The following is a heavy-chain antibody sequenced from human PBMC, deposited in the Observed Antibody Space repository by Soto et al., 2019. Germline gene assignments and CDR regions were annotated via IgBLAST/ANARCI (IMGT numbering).Heavy chain of an antibody. CDR2: ISSSSSYI. CDR1: GFTFSSYS. D-gene: IGHD3-10*01. J-gene: IGHJ6*02. Sequence: GGSLRLSCAASGFTFSSYSMNWVRQAPGKGLEWVSSISSSSSYIYYADSVKGRFTISRDNAKNSLYLQMNSLRAEDTAVYYCARYYGSGSYEYYYYGMDVWGQGTTVTVSS. CDR3: ARYYGSGSYEYYYYGMDV. V-gene: IGHV3-21*01.